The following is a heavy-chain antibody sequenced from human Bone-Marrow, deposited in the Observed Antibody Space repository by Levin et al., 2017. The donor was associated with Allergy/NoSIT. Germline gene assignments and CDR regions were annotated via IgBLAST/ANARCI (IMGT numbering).Heavy chain of an antibody. Sequence: ASVKVSCKASGYTFIGYYMHWVRQAPGQGLEWMGWINPDNGGTHSAEKFQGRVTMTRDTSINAVFLDLNSQTSDDTAVYFCARGVGRTCLQARLHCWFDAWGQGALVTVSS. D-gene: IGHD6-6*01. CDR3: ARGVGRTCLQARLHCWFDA. J-gene: IGHJ5*02. V-gene: IGHV1-2*02. CDR2: INPDNGGT. CDR1: GYTFIGYY.